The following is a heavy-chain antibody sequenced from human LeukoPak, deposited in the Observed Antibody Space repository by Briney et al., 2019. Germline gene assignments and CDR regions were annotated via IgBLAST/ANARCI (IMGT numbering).Heavy chain of an antibody. D-gene: IGHD3-22*01. CDR3: ARSPLAFYDSSGYPRVWFDP. CDR1: GDSISSGGYS. CDR2: IYHIGYISQSGNI. V-gene: IGHV4-30-2*01. Sequence: SETLSLTCTVSGDSISSGGYSWSWIRQPPGKGLEWIGYIYHIGYISQSGNIYQNPSLKSRVTISLDTSRNQFSLKLSSVTAADTAVYYCARSPLAFYDSSGYPRVWFDPWGQGTLVTISS. J-gene: IGHJ5*02.